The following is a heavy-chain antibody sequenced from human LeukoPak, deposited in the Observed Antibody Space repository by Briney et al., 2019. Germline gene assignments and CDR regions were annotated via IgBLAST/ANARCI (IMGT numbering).Heavy chain of an antibody. Sequence: SETLSLTCAVYGGSFSGYYWSWIRQPPGKGLEWIGEINHSGSTNYNPSLKSRVTISVDASKNQFSLKLSSVTAADTAVYYCSRGRAPYAWRQGTLVTVSS. V-gene: IGHV4-34*01. J-gene: IGHJ5*02. CDR1: GGSFSGYY. CDR3: SRGRAPYA. CDR2: INHSGST. D-gene: IGHD2-2*01.